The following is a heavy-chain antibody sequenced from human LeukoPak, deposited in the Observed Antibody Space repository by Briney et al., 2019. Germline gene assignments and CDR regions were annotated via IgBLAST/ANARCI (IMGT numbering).Heavy chain of an antibody. J-gene: IGHJ4*02. V-gene: IGHV5-51*01. Sequence: NSGESLQISCKGSGYTFTTYWIGWVRQMPGKGLEWMGIIYPGDSDPRYSPSFQGQVTISADKSISTAYLQWSSLKASDSAMYYCVRHGLGSSWFGFDYWGQGTLVTVSS. D-gene: IGHD6-13*01. CDR1: GYTFTTYW. CDR3: VRHGLGSSWFGFDY. CDR2: IYPGDSDP.